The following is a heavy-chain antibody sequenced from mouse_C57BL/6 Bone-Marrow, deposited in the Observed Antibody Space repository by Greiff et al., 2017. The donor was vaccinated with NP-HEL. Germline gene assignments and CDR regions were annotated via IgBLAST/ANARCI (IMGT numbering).Heavy chain of an antibody. CDR1: GFTFSDYY. CDR2: ISNGGGST. J-gene: IGHJ4*01. Sequence: EVQVVESGGGLVQPGGSLKLSCAASGFTFSDYYMYWVRQTPEKRLEWVAYISNGGGSTYYPDTVKGRFTISSDNAKNTLYLQMSRLKSEDTAMYYCARLLLREAMDYWGQGTSVTVSS. V-gene: IGHV5-12*01. D-gene: IGHD1-1*01. CDR3: ARLLLREAMDY.